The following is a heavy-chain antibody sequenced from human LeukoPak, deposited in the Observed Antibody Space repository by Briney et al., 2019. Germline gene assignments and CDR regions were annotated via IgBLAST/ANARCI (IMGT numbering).Heavy chain of an antibody. J-gene: IGHJ5*02. V-gene: IGHV4-4*07. Sequence: SETLSLTCTVSGGSITNYYWSWIRQPAGKGLEWIGRIYTSGSTNYNPSLKSRVTMSVDTSKNQFSLKLTSVTAADTAVYYCARPLAAAGRLYWFDPWGQGTLVTVSS. D-gene: IGHD6-13*01. CDR1: GGSITNYY. CDR2: IYTSGST. CDR3: ARPLAAAGRLYWFDP.